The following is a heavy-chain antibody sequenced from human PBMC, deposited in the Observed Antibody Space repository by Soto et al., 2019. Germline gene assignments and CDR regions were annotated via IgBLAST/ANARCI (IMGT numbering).Heavy chain of an antibody. D-gene: IGHD4-17*01. Sequence: QVQLVQSGAEVKKPGASVKVSCKASGYTFTSYGISWVRQAPGQGLEWMGWISAYNGNTNYAQKLQGRVTMTTATSTSTASMELGSLRSDDTAVYYCARATGGVGYGDYVTDYWGQGTLVTVSS. CDR1: GYTFTSYG. CDR3: ARATGGVGYGDYVTDY. CDR2: ISAYNGNT. V-gene: IGHV1-18*01. J-gene: IGHJ4*02.